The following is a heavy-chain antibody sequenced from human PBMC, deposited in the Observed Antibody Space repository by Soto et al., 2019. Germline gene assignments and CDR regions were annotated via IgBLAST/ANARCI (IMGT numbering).Heavy chain of an antibody. Sequence: PGGSLRLSCSASGFTFRDGWMSWVRQAPGKGVEWVSSISSSSSYIYYADSVKGRFTISRDNAKNSLYLQMNSLRAEDTAVYYCARGLFYYDSSGYLGYWGQGTLVTVSS. CDR2: ISSSSSYI. CDR1: GFTFRDGW. V-gene: IGHV3-21*01. J-gene: IGHJ4*02. CDR3: ARGLFYYDSSGYLGY. D-gene: IGHD3-22*01.